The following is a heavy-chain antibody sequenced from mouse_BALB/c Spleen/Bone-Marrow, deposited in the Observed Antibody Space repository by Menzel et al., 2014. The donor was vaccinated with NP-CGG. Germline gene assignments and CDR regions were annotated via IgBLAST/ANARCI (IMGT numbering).Heavy chain of an antibody. J-gene: IGHJ2*01. CDR3: ARLGSYGYFAY. V-gene: IGHV4-2*02. CDR1: GFDFSRYW. Sequence: EVHLVESGSGLVQPGGSLILSCAASGFDFSRYWMSWARQAPGKGQEWIGEINPGSSTINYTPSLKDKFIISRDNAKKTLYLQMSKVRSEDTALYYCARLGSYGYFAYWGQGTTLTVSS. CDR2: INPGSSTI. D-gene: IGHD6-1*01.